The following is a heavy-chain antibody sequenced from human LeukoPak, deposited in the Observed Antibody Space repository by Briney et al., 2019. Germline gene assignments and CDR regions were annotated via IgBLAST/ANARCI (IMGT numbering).Heavy chain of an antibody. CDR2: ISAGNGNT. CDR3: ARDRYDSYPMDV. J-gene: IGHJ6*02. CDR1: GYTFTSYA. Sequence: APVKVSCKASGYTFTSYAIHWVRQAPGQRLEWMGWISAGNGNTKYSQNFQGRVTFISNTSATTAFMELSSLRSEDAAVYYCARDRYDSYPMDVWGQGTTVTVSS. V-gene: IGHV1-3*01. D-gene: IGHD3-3*01.